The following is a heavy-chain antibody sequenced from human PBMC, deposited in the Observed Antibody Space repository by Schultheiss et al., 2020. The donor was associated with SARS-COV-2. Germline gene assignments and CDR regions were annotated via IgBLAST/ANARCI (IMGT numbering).Heavy chain of an antibody. CDR2: IDWDDDK. Sequence: TLSLTCAVYGGSFSGYYWSWIRQPPGKALEWLALIDWDDDKYYSTSLKTRLTISEDTSKSQVVLTMTNMDPVDTATYYCARIRIAAAGTVYYYYGMDVWGQGTTVTVSS. D-gene: IGHD6-13*01. J-gene: IGHJ6*02. V-gene: IGHV2-70*01. CDR3: ARIRIAAAGTVYYYYGMDV. CDR1: GGSFSGYY.